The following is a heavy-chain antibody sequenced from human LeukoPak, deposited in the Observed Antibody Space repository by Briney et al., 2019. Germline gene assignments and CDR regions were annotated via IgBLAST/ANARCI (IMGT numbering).Heavy chain of an antibody. Sequence: PSQTPSLTCTVSWGSIYSGRYYWSWIRQPAGTGLEWIGRIYTSGSTIYNPSLKTPVTISVHTSKNQFSPKLSSVTAANTAVYYCARERWVDAFDIWGQGTMVTVSS. CDR2: IYTSGST. V-gene: IGHV4-61*02. D-gene: IGHD5-24*01. CDR1: WGSIYSGRYY. J-gene: IGHJ3*02. CDR3: ARERWVDAFDI.